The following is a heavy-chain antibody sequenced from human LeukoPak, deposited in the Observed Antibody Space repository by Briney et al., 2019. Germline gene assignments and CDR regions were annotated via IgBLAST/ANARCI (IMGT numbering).Heavy chain of an antibody. CDR3: AKDGYYDSSAYYYVRYFDL. D-gene: IGHD3-22*01. V-gene: IGHV3-23*01. CDR1: KFTFSTFS. J-gene: IGHJ2*01. Sequence: GGSLRLSCAASKFTFSTFSMSWVRQAPGKGLEWVSSISGSGGYTYYADSVKGRFTISRDNSKNTLFLQMNSLRAEDTAVYYCAKDGYYDSSAYYYVRYFDLWGRGTLVTVSS. CDR2: ISGSGGYT.